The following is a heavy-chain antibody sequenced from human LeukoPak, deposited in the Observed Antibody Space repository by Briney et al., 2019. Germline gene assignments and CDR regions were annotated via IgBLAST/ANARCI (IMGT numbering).Heavy chain of an antibody. V-gene: IGHV3-74*01. CDR2: INSDGSST. J-gene: IGHJ4*02. CDR1: GFTFSDYW. CDR3: ARRSGALSLDY. D-gene: IGHD1-1*01. Sequence: PGGSLRLSCVASGFTFSDYWMHWVRQAPGKGLVWVSRINSDGSSTSDADSVKGRFTISRDNAKNTVYLQMNSLRAEDTAVYYRARRSGALSLDYWGQGTLVTVSS.